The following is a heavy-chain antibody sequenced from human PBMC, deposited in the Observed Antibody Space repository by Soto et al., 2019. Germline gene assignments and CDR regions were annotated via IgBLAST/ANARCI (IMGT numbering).Heavy chain of an antibody. J-gene: IGHJ4*02. CDR2: ISAYNGNT. CDR1: GYNFVSYG. D-gene: IGHD6-13*01. Sequence: QVQLVQSGAEVKKPWASVRVSFKASGYNFVSYGISWVREAPGQGIEWMGWISAYNGNTKNAQMVQGRVTMTIDTPTTTAYMELRSLRSDVTAVYYCVRDGPAAAGTFDYWGQGTLVTVSS. V-gene: IGHV1-18*01. CDR3: VRDGPAAAGTFDY.